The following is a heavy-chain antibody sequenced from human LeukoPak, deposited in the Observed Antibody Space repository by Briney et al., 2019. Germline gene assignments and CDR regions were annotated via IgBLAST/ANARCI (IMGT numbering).Heavy chain of an antibody. CDR3: AKDTSSSDYYYYYGMDG. J-gene: IGHJ6*02. V-gene: IGHV3-30*18. CDR2: ISYDGSNK. CDR1: GFTFSSYS. Sequence: PGGSLRLSCAASGFTFSSYSMNWVRQAPGKGLEWVAVISYDGSNKYYADSVKGRFTISRDNSKNTLYLQMNSLRAEDTAVYYCAKDTSSSDYYYYYGMDGWGQGTTVTVSS. D-gene: IGHD2-2*01.